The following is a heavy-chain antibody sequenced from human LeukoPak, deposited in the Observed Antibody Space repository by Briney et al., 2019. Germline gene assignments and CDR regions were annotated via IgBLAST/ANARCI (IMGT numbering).Heavy chain of an antibody. D-gene: IGHD3-22*01. V-gene: IGHV3-64*04. Sequence: GGSLRLSCSASGFTFSRYAMHWVRQAPGKGLEYVSGINDNGGRTHYGDSVKGRFSISRDNSKNTLYLQMNSLRVEDTALYYCAREDSSGAFDIWGQGTMVTVSS. CDR2: INDNGGRT. CDR1: GFTFSRYA. CDR3: AREDSSGAFDI. J-gene: IGHJ3*02.